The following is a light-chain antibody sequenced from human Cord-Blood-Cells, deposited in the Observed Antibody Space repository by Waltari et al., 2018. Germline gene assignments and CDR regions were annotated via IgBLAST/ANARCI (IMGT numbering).Light chain of an antibody. CDR3: CSYAGSSTWV. Sequence: QSALTQPASVSGSPGQSITISCTGTSSDVGSYNLVSWYQQHPGKAPELMIYEGSKRPSGVSNRFSGPKSGNTASLTISGLQAEDEADYYCCSYAGSSTWVFGGGTKLTVL. J-gene: IGLJ3*02. CDR2: EGS. V-gene: IGLV2-23*01. CDR1: SSDVGSYNL.